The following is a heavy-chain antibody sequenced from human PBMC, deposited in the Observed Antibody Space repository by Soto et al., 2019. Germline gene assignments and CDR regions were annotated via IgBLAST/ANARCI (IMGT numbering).Heavy chain of an antibody. J-gene: IGHJ5*02. V-gene: IGHV4-4*02. Sequence: VQLRQSGPGLVKPSGTLSLTCAVSGGSISSSNWWTWVRQAPGKGLEWIGEIYHSGNTYYNPSPKGRVTLTVYKSNNQFSLKLTSVPAADTAVYYCATLPPRVVASLLPIPTWGQGTLVTVSS. CDR2: IYHSGNT. CDR1: GGSISSSNW. D-gene: IGHD1-26*01. CDR3: ATLPPRVVASLLPIPT.